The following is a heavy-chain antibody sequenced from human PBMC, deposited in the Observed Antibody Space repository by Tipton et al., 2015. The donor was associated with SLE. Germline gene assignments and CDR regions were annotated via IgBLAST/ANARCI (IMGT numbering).Heavy chain of an antibody. J-gene: IGHJ4*02. D-gene: IGHD6-13*01. CDR2: IYTRGST. Sequence: TLSLTCTVSGGSISSGSYYWSWIRQPAGKGLEWIGRIYTRGSTNYNPSLKSRVTISVDTSKNQFSLKLSSVTAADTAVYYCARERLYSSSWFSDWGQGTLVTVSS. V-gene: IGHV4-61*02. CDR3: ARERLYSSSWFSD. CDR1: GGSISSGSYY.